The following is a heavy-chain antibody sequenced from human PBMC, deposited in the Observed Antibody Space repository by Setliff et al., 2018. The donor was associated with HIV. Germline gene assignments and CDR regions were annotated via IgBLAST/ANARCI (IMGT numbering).Heavy chain of an antibody. CDR1: GGSISNGNYY. Sequence: PSETLSLTCTVSGGSISNGNYYWAWIRQSPGKGLEWIGSGVNSGWSYYNPSLKSRVTVSVDTSTNHLSLRLTSVTAADTAVYYCARQTSYDRGYSYCFDEWGHGTLVTVSS. V-gene: IGHV4-39*01. CDR3: ARQTSYDRGYSYCFDE. J-gene: IGHJ4*01. CDR2: GVNSGWS. D-gene: IGHD5-18*01.